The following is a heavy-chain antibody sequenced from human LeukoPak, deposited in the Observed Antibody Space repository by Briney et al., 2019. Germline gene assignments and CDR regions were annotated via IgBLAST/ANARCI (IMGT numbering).Heavy chain of an antibody. V-gene: IGHV1-18*01. Sequence: ASVKVSCKASGCTFTSYGISWVRQAPGQGLEWMGWISAYNGNTNYAQKLQGRVTMTTDTSTSTAYMELRSLRSDDTAVYYCARDRGGLRYFDWLSWFDPWGQGTLVTVSS. J-gene: IGHJ5*02. CDR3: ARDRGGLRYFDWLSWFDP. CDR2: ISAYNGNT. CDR1: GCTFTSYG. D-gene: IGHD3-9*01.